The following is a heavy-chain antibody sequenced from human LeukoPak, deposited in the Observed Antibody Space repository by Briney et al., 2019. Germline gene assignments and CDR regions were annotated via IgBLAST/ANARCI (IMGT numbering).Heavy chain of an antibody. J-gene: IGHJ6*02. CDR1: GFTFSNYA. Sequence: GGSLRLSCAASGFTFSNYAMSWVRQAPGKGLEWVSAISGSGGSTFYADSVQGRFTISRDNSKNTLYLQMNSLRAEDTATYYCARYCIGTTCLSGVYYGMDVWGQGTTVTVSS. D-gene: IGHD2-2*01. V-gene: IGHV3-23*01. CDR3: ARYCIGTTCLSGVYYGMDV. CDR2: ISGSGGST.